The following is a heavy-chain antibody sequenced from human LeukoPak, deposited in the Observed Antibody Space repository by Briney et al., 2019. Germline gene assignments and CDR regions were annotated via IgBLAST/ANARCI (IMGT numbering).Heavy chain of an antibody. CDR2: TYYRSKWYN. CDR1: GDIVSSNSAA. D-gene: IGHD1-7*01. J-gene: IGHJ5*02. Sequence: SQTLSLTCAISGDIVSSNSAAWNWIRQSPSRGLEWLGRTYYRSKWYNDYAVSVKSRITINPDTSKNQFSLQLNSVTPEDTAVYYCASSTWRSWNYVRFDPWGQGTLVTVSS. CDR3: ASSTWRSWNYVRFDP. V-gene: IGHV6-1*01.